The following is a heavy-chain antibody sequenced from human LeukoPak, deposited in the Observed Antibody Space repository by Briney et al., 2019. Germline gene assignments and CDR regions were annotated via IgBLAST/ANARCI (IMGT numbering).Heavy chain of an antibody. V-gene: IGHV3-15*01. CDR3: NTDSMVDYYYYYGMDV. D-gene: IGHD2-15*01. Sequence: GGPLRLSCAASGFTYCNAWMSWVRQATGEGLEWVVRIKSRADGGTTDYAEPVKGRFTISRDDSKNTPYLHMNSLKTEDTAVYYCNTDSMVDYYYYYGMDVWGQGTTVTVSS. CDR1: GFTYCNAW. J-gene: IGHJ6*02. CDR2: IKSRADGGTT.